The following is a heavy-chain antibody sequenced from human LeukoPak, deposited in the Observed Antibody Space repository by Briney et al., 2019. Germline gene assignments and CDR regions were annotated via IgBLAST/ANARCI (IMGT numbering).Heavy chain of an antibody. Sequence: PGGSLCLSCAASGCTFSSYSRNWVRQPPGKGLEWVSSISYSSSYIYYATSVKGRFTISRDNAKSSMYLQMNSLGAEDTAVYYCARVGYQLLGCRGMEVWGQGTRVSVSS. V-gene: IGHV3-21*01. CDR3: ARVGYQLLGCRGMEV. CDR1: GCTFSSYS. CDR2: ISYSSSYI. J-gene: IGHJ6*02. D-gene: IGHD2-2*01.